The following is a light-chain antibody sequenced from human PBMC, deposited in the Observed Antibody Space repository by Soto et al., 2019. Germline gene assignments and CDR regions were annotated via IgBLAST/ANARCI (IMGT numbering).Light chain of an antibody. CDR3: QQSYSSTWT. CDR2: GAS. V-gene: IGKV3-20*01. CDR1: QSVSSSF. Sequence: EIVLTQSPGTLSLSPGERATLSCRASQSVSSSFLVWYQQKPGQPPRPLIYGASSRATDIPDRFSGSGSGTDFSLTISSLHPEDFATYYCQQSYSSTWTFGQGTKVDIK. J-gene: IGKJ1*01.